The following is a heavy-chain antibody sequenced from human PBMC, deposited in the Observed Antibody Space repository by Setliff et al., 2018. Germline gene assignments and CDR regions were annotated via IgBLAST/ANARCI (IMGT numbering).Heavy chain of an antibody. J-gene: IGHJ4*02. V-gene: IGHV4-39*01. CDR2: VSFSGTT. CDR1: GASISRTSYY. Sequence: SLTCNVSGASISRTSYYWGWIRQPPGKGLEWIGSVSFSGTTYYNPSLKNRGTISVDKSQTHFSLRLTSVTAADTAVYYCARHGGWSPFDFWGPGALVTVSS. D-gene: IGHD3-3*01. CDR3: ARHGGWSPFDF.